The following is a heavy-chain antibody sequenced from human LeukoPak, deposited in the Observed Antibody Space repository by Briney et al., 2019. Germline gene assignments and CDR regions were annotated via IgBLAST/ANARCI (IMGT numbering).Heavy chain of an antibody. V-gene: IGHV4-59*01. CDR2: IYNSGGT. Sequence: NSSETLSLTCSVSGDSISSYYWSWIRQPPGKGLEWIGYIYNSGGTNYNPSLKSRVTISVDTSKNQFSLKLSSVTAADTAVYYCARAGSGYSFDIWSQGTMVTVSS. D-gene: IGHD3-22*01. CDR1: GDSISSYY. CDR3: ARAGSGYSFDI. J-gene: IGHJ3*02.